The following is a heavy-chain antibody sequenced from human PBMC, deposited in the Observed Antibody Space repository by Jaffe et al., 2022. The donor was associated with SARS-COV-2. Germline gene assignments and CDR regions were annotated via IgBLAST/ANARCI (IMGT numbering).Heavy chain of an antibody. Sequence: QVQLVQSGAEVKKPGSSVKVSCKASGGTFSSYAISWVRQAPGQGLEWMGGIIPIFGTANYAQKFQGRVTITADESTSTAYMELSSLRSEDTAVYYCAREGSNDISERWLQLAYWGQGTLVTVSS. D-gene: IGHD5-12*01. CDR3: AREGSNDISERWLQLAY. J-gene: IGHJ4*02. V-gene: IGHV1-69*01. CDR1: GGTFSSYA. CDR2: IIPIFGTA.